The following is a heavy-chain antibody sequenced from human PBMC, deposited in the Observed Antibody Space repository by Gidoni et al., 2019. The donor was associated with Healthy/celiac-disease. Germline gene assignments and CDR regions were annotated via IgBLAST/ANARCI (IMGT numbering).Heavy chain of an antibody. CDR1: GYTFTGHY. D-gene: IGHD6-19*01. J-gene: IGHJ4*02. CDR3: ARPSARGPFSSGWYDY. V-gene: IGHV1-2*06. CDR2: INPNSGGT. Sequence: QVQLVQSGAEVKKPGASVKVACTASGYTFTGHYMHWVRQAPGQGLEWMGRINPNSGGTNYAQKFQGRVTMTRDTSISTAYMELSRLRSDDTAVYYCARPSARGPFSSGWYDYWGQGTLVTVSS.